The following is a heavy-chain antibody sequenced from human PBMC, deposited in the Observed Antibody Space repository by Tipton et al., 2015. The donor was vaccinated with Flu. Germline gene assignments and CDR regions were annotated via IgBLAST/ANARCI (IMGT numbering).Heavy chain of an antibody. J-gene: IGHJ6*02. CDR3: ARSRFPYYYYGMDV. CDR1: GDSMGSSYY. D-gene: IGHD3-16*01. Sequence: GLVKPSDTLSLTCSVSGDSMGSSYYWSWIRQPPGRGLEWIGYIYDSGNTNYNPSLKSRVTISVDTSKNQFSLKLTSVTAADTAVYYCARSRFPYYYYGMDVWGQGTTVTVSS. CDR2: IYDSGNT. V-gene: IGHV4-59*07.